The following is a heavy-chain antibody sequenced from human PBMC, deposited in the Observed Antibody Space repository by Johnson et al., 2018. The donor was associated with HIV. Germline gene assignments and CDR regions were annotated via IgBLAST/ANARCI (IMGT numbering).Heavy chain of an antibody. V-gene: IGHV3-30*02. Sequence: QMLLVESGGGLVQPGGSLRLSCATSGFTFSSYWMSWVRQAPGKGLEWVAFIRYDGSNKYYADSVKGRFTISRDNSKNTLYLQMNSLRAEDTAVYYCASDWGSRHAFDIWGQGTMVTVSS. CDR3: ASDWGSRHAFDI. D-gene: IGHD7-27*01. CDR2: IRYDGSNK. J-gene: IGHJ3*02. CDR1: GFTFSSYW.